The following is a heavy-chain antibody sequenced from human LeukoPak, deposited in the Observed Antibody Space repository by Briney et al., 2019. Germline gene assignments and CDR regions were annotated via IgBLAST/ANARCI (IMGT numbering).Heavy chain of an antibody. D-gene: IGHD1-1*01. CDR3: VTQRGYGDY. CDR1: GFTFSSYW. V-gene: IGHV3-7*01. CDR2: IKQDGSEK. Sequence: GGSLRLSCAASGFTFSSYWMSWVRQAPGKGLEWVANIKQDGSEKYYVASVKGRFTISRDNAKYSLYLQMNSLRAEDTAVYYCVTQRGYGDYWGQGTLVTVSS. J-gene: IGHJ4*02.